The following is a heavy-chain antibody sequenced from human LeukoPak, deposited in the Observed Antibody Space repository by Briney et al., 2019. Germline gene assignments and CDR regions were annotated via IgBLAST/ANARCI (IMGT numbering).Heavy chain of an antibody. CDR3: ARLGGNYWRYYFDY. D-gene: IGHD1-26*01. CDR2: IYNSGST. J-gene: IGHJ4*02. CDR1: GDSISSSIYY. Sequence: PSETLSLTCTVSGDSISSSIYYWGWIRQPPGKGLEWIGSIYNSGSTYYNPSLKSQITMSVDTSKNQFSLKVSSVTATDTAVYYCARLGGNYWRYYFDYWGQGSLVTVSS. V-gene: IGHV4-39*01.